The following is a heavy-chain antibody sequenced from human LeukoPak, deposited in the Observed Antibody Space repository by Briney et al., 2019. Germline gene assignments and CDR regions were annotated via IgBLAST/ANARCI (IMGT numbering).Heavy chain of an antibody. CDR1: GFTFSSYA. J-gene: IGHJ4*02. CDR3: ARDSFVPDDSSGYYW. Sequence: GGSLRLSCAASGFTFSSYAMHWVRQAPGKGLEWVAVISYDGSNKYYADSVKGRFTISRDNSKNTLYLQMNILRAEDTAVYYCARDSFVPDDSSGYYWWGQGTLVTVSS. D-gene: IGHD3-22*01. CDR2: ISYDGSNK. V-gene: IGHV3-30-3*01.